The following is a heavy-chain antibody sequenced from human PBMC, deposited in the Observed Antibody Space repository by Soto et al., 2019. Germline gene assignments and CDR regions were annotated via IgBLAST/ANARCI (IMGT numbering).Heavy chain of an antibody. V-gene: IGHV3-30*18. J-gene: IGHJ4*02. CDR2: MSFDGSIK. CDR1: GFIFSSYG. D-gene: IGHD3-22*01. CDR3: AKALPDSSGFYYLDS. Sequence: QVQLVESGGGVVQPGRSLRLSCAASGFIFSSYGMNWVRQAPGKGLEWVAVMSFDGSIKYYADSVEGRFTISRDNSKNTLYLQMNSLRAEDTAVYYCAKALPDSSGFYYLDSWGQGTLVTVSS.